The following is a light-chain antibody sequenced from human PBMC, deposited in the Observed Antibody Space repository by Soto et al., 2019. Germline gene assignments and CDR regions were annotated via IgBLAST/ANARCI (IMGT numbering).Light chain of an antibody. V-gene: IGLV1-47*01. CDR3: AAWDDIVSGLV. CDR1: SSNIGSNY. CDR2: RAD. J-gene: IGLJ2*01. Sequence: QSVLTQSPSASGTPGQTVTISCSGRSSNIGSNYVYWYHQLPGTAPRLVMYRADQRPSGVSDRFSGPKSGTSASLAISGLRSEDEGDYYCAAWDDIVSGLVFGGGTKLTVL.